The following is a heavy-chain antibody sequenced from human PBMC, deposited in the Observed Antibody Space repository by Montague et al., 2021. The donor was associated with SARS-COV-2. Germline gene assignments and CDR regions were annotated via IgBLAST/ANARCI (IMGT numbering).Heavy chain of an antibody. J-gene: IGHJ3*02. CDR1: RGSFSNYY. CDR3: ARGRPVQGSFRHFDSISSGALDI. D-gene: IGHD3-9*01. V-gene: IGHV4-34*01. CDR2: ISQGGAP. Sequence: SETLSLTCAVSRGSFSNYYWTWIRQSPGKGLEWIGEISQGGAPNYTPSLKSRVTISLDTSKKQTSLKLNSVTVADTAVFFCARGRPVQGSFRHFDSISSGALDIWAQGSLVIVSS.